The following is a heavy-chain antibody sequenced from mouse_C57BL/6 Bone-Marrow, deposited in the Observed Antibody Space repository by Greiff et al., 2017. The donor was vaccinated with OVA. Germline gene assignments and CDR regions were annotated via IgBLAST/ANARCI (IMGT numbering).Heavy chain of an antibody. D-gene: IGHD2-1*01. V-gene: IGHV14-4*01. Sequence: EVKLQESGAELVRPGASVKLSCPASGFNIKDAYMPWVKQRPEQGLEWIGWIDPENGDTEYASKFQGKATITADTSSNTAYLQLSSLTSEDTAVYYCTSYGNFDYWGQGTTLTVSS. CDR3: TSYGNFDY. CDR2: IDPENGDT. CDR1: GFNIKDAY. J-gene: IGHJ2*01.